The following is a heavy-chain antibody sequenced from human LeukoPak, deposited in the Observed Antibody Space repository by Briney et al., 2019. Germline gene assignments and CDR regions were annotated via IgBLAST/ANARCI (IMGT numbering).Heavy chain of an antibody. J-gene: IGHJ4*02. CDR2: INHSGST. D-gene: IGHD6-6*01. CDR3: ARMGRRAQRTYSSSYLDY. Sequence: PSETLSLTCTVSGGSFSGYYWSWIRQPPGKGLEWIGEINHSGSTNYNPSLKSRVTISVDTSKNQFSLKLSSVTAADTAVYYCARMGRRAQRTYSSSYLDYWGQGTLVTVSS. V-gene: IGHV4-34*01. CDR1: GGSFSGYY.